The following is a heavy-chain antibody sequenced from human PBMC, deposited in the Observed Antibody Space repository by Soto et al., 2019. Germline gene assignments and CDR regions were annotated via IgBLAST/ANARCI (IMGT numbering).Heavy chain of an antibody. CDR3: AHIDPEIVTVGGHGGFDY. CDR2: IYWDDDK. Sequence: QITLKESGPTLVRPPQTLTLTCTFSGFSLTSGVGVGWIRQPPGKALEWLALIYWDDDKRYSPSLKNRLTITKHTSKNQVVLTMPNLGPVDTATYSCAHIDPEIVTVGGHGGFDYWGQGTLVTVSS. CDR1: GFSLTSGVG. D-gene: IGHD5-12*01. V-gene: IGHV2-5*02. J-gene: IGHJ4*02.